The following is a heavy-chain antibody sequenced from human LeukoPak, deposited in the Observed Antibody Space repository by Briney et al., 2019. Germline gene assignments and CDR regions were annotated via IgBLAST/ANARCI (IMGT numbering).Heavy chain of an antibody. V-gene: IGHV4-59*08. CDR2: IYYSGTT. CDR1: GGSFSSYY. Sequence: SSETLSLTCTVSGGSFSSYYWSWIRQPPGKGLEWIGYIYYSGTTKYNPSLKSRVTISADTSKNQFSLKLSSVTAADTAVYYCARHQGGSSWGFDPWGQGILVTVSS. J-gene: IGHJ5*02. CDR3: ARHQGGSSWGFDP. D-gene: IGHD3-10*01.